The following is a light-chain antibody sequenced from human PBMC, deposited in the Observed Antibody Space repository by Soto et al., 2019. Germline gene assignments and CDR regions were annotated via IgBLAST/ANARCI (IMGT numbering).Light chain of an antibody. CDR2: DVS. CDR1: SSDIGSYNY. Sequence: QSALTQPRSVSGSPGQSVTISCTGTSSDIGSYNYVSWYQQHPGKAPKLMIYDVSKRPSGVPDRFSGSKSGNTASLTISGPQTEDEADYYCCTYAGSYLWVFGGGTQLTVL. V-gene: IGLV2-11*01. J-gene: IGLJ7*01. CDR3: CTYAGSYLWV.